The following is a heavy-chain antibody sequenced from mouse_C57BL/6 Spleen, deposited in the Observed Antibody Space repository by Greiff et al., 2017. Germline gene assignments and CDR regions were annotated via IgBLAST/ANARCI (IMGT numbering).Heavy chain of an antibody. CDR3: ASDYCDSSYDAMDY. CDR1: GFTFSDYG. J-gene: IGHJ4*01. Sequence: EVMLVESGGGLVKPGGSLKFSCAASGFTFSDYGMHWVRQAPEKGLEWVAYIRSCSSTIYYEDTVKGRFTISRDNAKNTRFLQMTSLRSEDTAMYYCASDYCDSSYDAMDYWGQGTSVTVSS. CDR2: IRSCSSTI. V-gene: IGHV5-17*01. D-gene: IGHD1-1*01.